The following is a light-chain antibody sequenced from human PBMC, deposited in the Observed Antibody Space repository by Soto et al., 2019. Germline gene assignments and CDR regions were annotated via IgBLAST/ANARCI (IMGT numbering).Light chain of an antibody. CDR3: SSYTSSSTLGL. CDR2: DVS. V-gene: IGLV2-14*01. CDR1: SSDVGGYNY. J-gene: IGLJ2*01. Sequence: QSVLTQPASVSGSPGQSITISCTGTSSDVGGYNYVSWYQQHAGKAPKLMIYDVSNRPSGVSNRFSGSKSGNTASLTISGLQAEDEADYYCSSYTSSSTLGLFGGGTKLTVL.